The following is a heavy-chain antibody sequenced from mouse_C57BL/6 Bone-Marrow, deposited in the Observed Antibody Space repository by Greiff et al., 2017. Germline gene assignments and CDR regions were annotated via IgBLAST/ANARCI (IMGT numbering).Heavy chain of an antibody. V-gene: IGHV5-17*01. Sequence: EVKLVESGGGLVKPGGSLKLSCAASGFTFSDYGMHWVRQAPEKGLEWVAYISSGSSTIYYAATVQGRFTISRDNAKNTLFLQMTSLRSEDTAMYYCATGYYAMDYWGQGTSVTVSS. CDR1: GFTFSDYG. J-gene: IGHJ4*01. CDR3: ATGYYAMDY. D-gene: IGHD4-1*01. CDR2: ISSGSSTI.